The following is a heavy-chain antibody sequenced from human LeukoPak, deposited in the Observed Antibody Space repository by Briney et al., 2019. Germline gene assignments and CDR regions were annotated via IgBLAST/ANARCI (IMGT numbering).Heavy chain of an antibody. CDR2: ISGSGGST. D-gene: IGHD3-10*01. J-gene: IGHJ5*02. Sequence: GGSLRLSCAASGFTFSSYAMSWVRQAPGKGLEWVSAISGSGGSTYYADSVKGRFTISRDNSKNTLYLQMNSLRAEDTAVYYCAKDHRYYGSGSYYWFDPWGQGTLVTVSS. CDR3: AKDHRYYGSGSYYWFDP. CDR1: GFTFSSYA. V-gene: IGHV3-23*01.